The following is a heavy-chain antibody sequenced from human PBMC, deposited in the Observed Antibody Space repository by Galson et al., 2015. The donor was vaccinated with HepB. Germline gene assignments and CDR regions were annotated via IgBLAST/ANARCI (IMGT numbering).Heavy chain of an antibody. CDR2: IAWDDDK. V-gene: IGHV2-70*11. CDR3: ARILYYDSIGYPFDY. D-gene: IGHD3-22*01. CDR1: GFSLSTSGMC. Sequence: ALVKPTQTLTLTCTFSGFSLSTSGMCESWIRRPPGKALEWLARIAWDDDKYYSTSLKTRLTISKDTFNNQVVLTMTNKDAVDTSTHYCARILYYDSIGYPFDYWGQGTLVTVSS. J-gene: IGHJ4*02.